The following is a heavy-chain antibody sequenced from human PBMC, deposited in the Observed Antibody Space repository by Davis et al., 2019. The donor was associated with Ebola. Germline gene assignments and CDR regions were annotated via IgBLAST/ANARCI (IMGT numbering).Heavy chain of an antibody. CDR3: ARSLKTREFDY. Sequence: GESLKISCAASGFTLSDNYMDWVRQTPGKGLEWVARSRNKANSYSTEYAASVKGRFTISRDDSENSLSLQMNSLKTEDTAVYYCARSLKTREFDYWGQGTLVTVSS. CDR2: SRNKANSYST. CDR1: GFTLSDNY. J-gene: IGHJ4*02. V-gene: IGHV3-72*01.